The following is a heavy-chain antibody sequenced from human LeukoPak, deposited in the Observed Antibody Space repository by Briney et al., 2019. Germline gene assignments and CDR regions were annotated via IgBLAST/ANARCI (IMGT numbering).Heavy chain of an antibody. CDR1: GGSITNYY. D-gene: IGHD3-22*01. Sequence: PSETLSLTCTVSGGSITNYYWTWIRQPPGKGLEWIAYIHYSGSTNYNPSLKSRVTISVDTSKNQFSLKLSSVTAADTAVYYCARLTPSYYYDSSGYYDIWGQGTMVTVSS. CDR3: ARLTPSYYYDSSGYYDI. J-gene: IGHJ3*02. CDR2: IHYSGST. V-gene: IGHV4-59*08.